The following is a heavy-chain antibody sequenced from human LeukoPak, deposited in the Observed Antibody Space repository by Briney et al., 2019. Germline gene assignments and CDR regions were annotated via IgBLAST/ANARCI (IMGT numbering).Heavy chain of an antibody. CDR1: GGSISCYY. V-gene: IGHV4-4*07. J-gene: IGHJ4*02. CDR2: ISRSGST. Sequence: SETLSLTCTVSGGSISCYYWIWVRQPAGKGLEWIGRISRSGSTDYNPSLKSRVTMSLDTSKNQFSLKLTSVTAADTALYYCAREGRSSTPGYWGQGTLVTVSS. D-gene: IGHD2-15*01. CDR3: AREGRSSTPGY.